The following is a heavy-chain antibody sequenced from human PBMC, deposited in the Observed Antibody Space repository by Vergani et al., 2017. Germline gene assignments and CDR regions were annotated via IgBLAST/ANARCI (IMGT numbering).Heavy chain of an antibody. Sequence: QVHLQQRGAGVLKPSETLSLTCGVLGGSLSGYFWSWIRQSPGRGLEWISEITAIGSAKYSPSATSRVTISVDTSRGEFTLTVTSVTAADTGLYVCASRRPRLNLGSKSNAGTLDSWGQGTMVTV. CDR3: ASRRPRLNLGSKSNAGTLDS. CDR1: GGSLSGYF. CDR2: ITAIGSA. J-gene: IGHJ5*02. V-gene: IGHV4-34*02. D-gene: IGHD3-10*01.